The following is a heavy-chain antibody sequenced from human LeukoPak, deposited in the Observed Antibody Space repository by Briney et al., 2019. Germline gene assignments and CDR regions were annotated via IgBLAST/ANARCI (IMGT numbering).Heavy chain of an antibody. CDR2: INHSGST. D-gene: IGHD5-18*01. Sequence: SETLSLTCAVYGGSFSGYYWRWIRQPPGKGLESIGEINHSGSTNYNPSLKSRVTISVDTSKNQFSLKLSSVTAADTAVYYCARGPWIQLWSVPFDYWGQGTLVTVSS. CDR3: ARGPWIQLWSVPFDY. CDR1: GGSFSGYY. V-gene: IGHV4-34*01. J-gene: IGHJ4*02.